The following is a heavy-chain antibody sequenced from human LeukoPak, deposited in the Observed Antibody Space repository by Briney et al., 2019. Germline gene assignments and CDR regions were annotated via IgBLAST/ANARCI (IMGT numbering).Heavy chain of an antibody. CDR2: INPNSGGT. V-gene: IGHV1-2*04. Sequence: ASVNVSCKASGYTFTGYYMHWVRQAPGQGLEWMGWINPNSGGTNYAQKFQGWVTMTRDTSISTAYMELSRLRSDDTAVYYCARGGLVAGPYYFDYWGQGTLVTVSS. CDR3: ARGGLVAGPYYFDY. J-gene: IGHJ4*02. CDR1: GYTFTGYY. D-gene: IGHD6-19*01.